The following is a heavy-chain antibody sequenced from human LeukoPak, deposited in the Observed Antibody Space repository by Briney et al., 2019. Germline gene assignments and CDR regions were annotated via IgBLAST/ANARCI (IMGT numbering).Heavy chain of an antibody. D-gene: IGHD5-18*01. Sequence: GGSLRLSCAAPGFTFRVLDMSWVRQAPGKGLEWVSSISPSGGNTYYADSVKGRFTISRDNVKNTLYLQMNSLRAEDTAVYYCVKGTYSYGLWGQGTLVTVSS. CDR1: GFTFRVLD. CDR3: VKGTYSYGL. J-gene: IGHJ4*02. CDR2: ISPSGGNT. V-gene: IGHV3-23*01.